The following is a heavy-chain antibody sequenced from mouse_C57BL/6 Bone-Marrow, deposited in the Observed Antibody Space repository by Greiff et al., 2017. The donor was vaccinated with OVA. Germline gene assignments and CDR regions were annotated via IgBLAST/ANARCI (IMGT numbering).Heavy chain of an antibody. D-gene: IGHD4-1*01. Sequence: EVMLVESGGGLVQPGGSLSLSCAASGFTFTDYYMSWVRQPPGKALEWLGFIRNKANGYTTEYSASVKGRFTISRDNSQSILYLQMNALRAEDSATYYCARWGSNWDEGFDYWGQGTTLTVSS. CDR3: ARWGSNWDEGFDY. J-gene: IGHJ2*01. V-gene: IGHV7-3*01. CDR2: IRNKANGYTT. CDR1: GFTFTDYY.